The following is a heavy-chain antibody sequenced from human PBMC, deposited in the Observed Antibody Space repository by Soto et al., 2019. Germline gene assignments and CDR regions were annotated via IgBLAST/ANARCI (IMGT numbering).Heavy chain of an antibody. D-gene: IGHD3-16*01. J-gene: IGHJ4*02. V-gene: IGHV4-39*01. CDR3: ARQGGEDYSFDY. CDR1: GGSISSSSYY. Sequence: QLQLQESGPGLVKPSETLSLTCTVSGGSISSSSYYWGWIRQPPGKGLEWIGSIYYSGSTYYNPSRKSRVTISVDTTKNQFSLKLSSVTAADTAVYYCARQGGEDYSFDYWGQGTLVTVSS. CDR2: IYYSGST.